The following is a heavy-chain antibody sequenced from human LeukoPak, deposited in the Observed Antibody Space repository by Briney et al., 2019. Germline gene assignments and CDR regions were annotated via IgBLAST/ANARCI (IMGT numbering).Heavy chain of an antibody. CDR1: GYTFTGYY. J-gene: IGHJ4*02. Sequence: ASVKVSCKASGYTFTGYYMHWVRQAPGQGLEWMGWINPNSCGTNYAQKFQGRVTMTRDTSISTAYMELSRLRSDDTAVYYCARLAATIPFDYWGQGTLVTVSS. CDR3: ARLAATIPFDY. D-gene: IGHD5-24*01. CDR2: INPNSCGT. V-gene: IGHV1-2*02.